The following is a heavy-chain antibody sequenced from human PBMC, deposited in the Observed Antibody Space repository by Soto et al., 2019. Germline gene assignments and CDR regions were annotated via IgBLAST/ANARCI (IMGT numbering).Heavy chain of an antibody. CDR1: GGSISSGDYS. CDR3: ARARGARYFDY. Sequence: QVQLQESGPGLVKPSQTLSLTCTVSGGSISSGDYSWSWIRQPPGKGLEWIGYIYYSGSTYYNPSLKSRGTISVDTSKNQCSRKLSSVTAADTAVYYWARARGARYFDYWGQGTLVTVSS. D-gene: IGHD2-15*01. V-gene: IGHV4-30-4*01. CDR2: IYYSGST. J-gene: IGHJ4*02.